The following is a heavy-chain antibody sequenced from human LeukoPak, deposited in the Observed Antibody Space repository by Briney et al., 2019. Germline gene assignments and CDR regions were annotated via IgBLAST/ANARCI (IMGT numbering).Heavy chain of an antibody. CDR2: ISSSSSTI. Sequence: GGSLRLSCAASGFTFSSYSMNWVRQAPGKGLEWVSYISSSSSTIYYADSVKGRFAISRDNAKNSLYLQMNSLRAEDTAVYYCARLYSSSWYYFDYWGQGTLVTVSS. J-gene: IGHJ4*02. V-gene: IGHV3-48*04. CDR3: ARLYSSSWYYFDY. D-gene: IGHD6-13*01. CDR1: GFTFSSYS.